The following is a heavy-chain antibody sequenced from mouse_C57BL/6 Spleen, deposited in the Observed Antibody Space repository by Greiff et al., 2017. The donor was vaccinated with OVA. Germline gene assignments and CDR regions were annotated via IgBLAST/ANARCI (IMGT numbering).Heavy chain of an antibody. J-gene: IGHJ4*01. CDR1: GYAFTNYL. V-gene: IGHV1-54*01. Sequence: VQLQQSGAELVRPGTSVKVSCKASGYAFTNYLIEWVKQRPGQGLEWIGVINPGSGGTNYNEQFKGKATLTADKTSSTAYMQLSRLTSESSAVSFCARSSTEAENALDYWGQGTSVTVSS. CDR2: INPGSGGT. D-gene: IGHD2-10*02. CDR3: ARSSTEAENALDY.